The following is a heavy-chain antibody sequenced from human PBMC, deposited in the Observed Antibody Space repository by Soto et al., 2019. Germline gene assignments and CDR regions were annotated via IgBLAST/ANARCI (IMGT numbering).Heavy chain of an antibody. CDR1: GFTFSGSA. V-gene: IGHV3-73*01. Sequence: EVQLVESGGGLVQPGGSLKLSCAASGFTFSGSAMHWVRQASGKGLEWVGRIRSKANSYATAYAASVKGRFTIYRDDSKNTEYQQMNSLRTEDTAVYSCTRGFFPYWGQVTLVTVSS. CDR3: TRGFFPY. CDR2: IRSKANSYAT. J-gene: IGHJ4*02. D-gene: IGHD3-3*01.